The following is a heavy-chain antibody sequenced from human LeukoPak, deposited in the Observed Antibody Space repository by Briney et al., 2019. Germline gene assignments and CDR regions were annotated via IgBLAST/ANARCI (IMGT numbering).Heavy chain of an antibody. J-gene: IGHJ4*02. V-gene: IGHV1-18*01. CDR3: ARVTVRYDILTGYRY. Sequence: GASVKVSCKASGYTFTSYGIIWVRQAPGQGLEWMGWISAYNGNTNYAQKLQGRVTMTTDTSTSTAYMELRSLRSDDTAVYYCARVTVRYDILTGYRYWGQGTLVTVSS. D-gene: IGHD3-9*01. CDR1: GYTFTSYG. CDR2: ISAYNGNT.